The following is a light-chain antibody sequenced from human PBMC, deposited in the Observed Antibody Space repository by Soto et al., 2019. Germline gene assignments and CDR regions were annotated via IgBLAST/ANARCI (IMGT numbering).Light chain of an antibody. J-gene: IGLJ2*01. CDR2: ANN. CDR1: SSNIGAGYD. CDR3: QSSDSSLSGNLV. V-gene: IGLV1-40*01. Sequence: QSVLTQPPSVSGAPGQRVTISCSGSSSNIGAGYDVQWYQQLPGTAPKLLIYANNNRPSGVPDRFSGSKSGTSASLAISGLQAEDEADYYCQSSDSSLSGNLVFGGGTKVTVL.